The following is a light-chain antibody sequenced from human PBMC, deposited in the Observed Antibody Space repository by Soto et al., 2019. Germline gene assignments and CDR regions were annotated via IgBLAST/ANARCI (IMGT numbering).Light chain of an antibody. Sequence: EIVMTQSPVTLSLSPGDTATLSCRASHDVTRRLAWYQVKHGQAPRLLIYDASTRATGLLARFSGTGSGTEFTLTISSLQSEDFAVYYCQPYTNWPLTFGGGTKVEI. V-gene: IGKV3-15*01. CDR2: DAS. CDR1: HDVTRR. J-gene: IGKJ4*01. CDR3: QPYTNWPLT.